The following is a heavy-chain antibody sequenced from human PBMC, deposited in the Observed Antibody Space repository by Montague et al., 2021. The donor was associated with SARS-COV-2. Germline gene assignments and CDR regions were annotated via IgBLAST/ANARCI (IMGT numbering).Heavy chain of an antibody. CDR3: AKDGEALAWGTFDI. CDR2: VDYSGLT. J-gene: IGHJ3*02. Sequence: SETLFLTCTVSRDSISSRNYFWAWIRQPPGKGLEWIGSVDYSGLTFYNPSLESRVTISVDTSKKQFSLKVNSATAADTAVYYCAKDGEALAWGTFDIWGQGTMVTVSS. CDR1: RDSISSRNYF. D-gene: IGHD3-10*01. V-gene: IGHV4-39*07.